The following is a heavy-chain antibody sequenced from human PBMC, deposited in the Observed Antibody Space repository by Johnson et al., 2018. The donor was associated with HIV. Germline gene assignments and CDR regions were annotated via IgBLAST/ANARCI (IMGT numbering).Heavy chain of an antibody. Sequence: EVQLVESGGGVVQPGESLRLSCAPSGFTFSRHPMHWVRQAPGKGLEHVATIASLGDNTYYADSVKGRFTISRDNSKNTLYLQMDSLRAEDTAVYYCAKIRTSGTGDAFDIWGQGTMVTVSS. CDR2: IASLGDNT. J-gene: IGHJ3*02. CDR3: AKIRTSGTGDAFDI. CDR1: GFTFSRHP. D-gene: IGHD1-14*01. V-gene: IGHV3-64*07.